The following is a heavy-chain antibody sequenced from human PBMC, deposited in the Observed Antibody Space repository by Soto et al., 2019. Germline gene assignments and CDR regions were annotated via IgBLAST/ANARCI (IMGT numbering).Heavy chain of an antibody. CDR3: ARDLTGGYGPFDY. Sequence: ASVKVSCKASGYTFTGYYMHWVRQAPGQGLEWMGWINPNSGGTNYAQKFQGWVTMTRDTSISTAYMELSRLRSDDTAVYYCARDLTGGYGPFDYWGQGTLVTVSS. CDR2: INPNSGGT. D-gene: IGHD5-12*01. V-gene: IGHV1-2*04. J-gene: IGHJ4*02. CDR1: GYTFTGYY.